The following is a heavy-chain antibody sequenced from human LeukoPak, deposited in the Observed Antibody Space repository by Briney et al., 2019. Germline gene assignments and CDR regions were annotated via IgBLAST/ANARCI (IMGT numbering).Heavy chain of an antibody. Sequence: PGGSLRLSCAASGFTFDDYAMHWVRHAPGKGLEWVSGISWNSGSIGYADSVKGRFTISRDNAKNSLYLQMNSLRAEDTALYYCAKDRLLAAAGIFDYWGQGTLVTVSS. CDR3: AKDRLLAAAGIFDY. J-gene: IGHJ4*02. CDR1: GFTFDDYA. CDR2: ISWNSGSI. V-gene: IGHV3-9*01. D-gene: IGHD6-13*01.